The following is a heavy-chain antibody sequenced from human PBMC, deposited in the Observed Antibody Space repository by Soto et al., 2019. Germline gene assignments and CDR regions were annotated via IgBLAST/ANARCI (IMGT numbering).Heavy chain of an antibody. J-gene: IGHJ4*02. D-gene: IGHD5-12*01. V-gene: IGHV3-23*01. CDR3: AKVGDGYARKDCFDY. CDR1: GCRVGSEA. Sequence: SLRPSWASAGCRVGSEAITRLRQDPEKGLEWVSAISGSGGSTYYADSVKGRFTISRDNSKNTLYLQMNSLRAEDTAVYYCAKVGDGYARKDCFDYWGQGTLVTVSS. CDR2: ISGSGGST.